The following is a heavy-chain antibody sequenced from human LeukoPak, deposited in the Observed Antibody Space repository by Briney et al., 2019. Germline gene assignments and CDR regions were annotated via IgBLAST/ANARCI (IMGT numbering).Heavy chain of an antibody. CDR3: AKDRSSSWAIDY. J-gene: IGHJ4*02. D-gene: IGHD6-13*01. Sequence: GGSLRLSCAAPGFTFSSSGMHWVRQAPGKGLEWVAVISYDGSDKYSADSVKGRFTISRDNSKNMVFLQMNSLRAEDTALYYCAKDRSSSWAIDYWGQGTLVTVSS. CDR1: GFTFSSSG. CDR2: ISYDGSDK. V-gene: IGHV3-30*18.